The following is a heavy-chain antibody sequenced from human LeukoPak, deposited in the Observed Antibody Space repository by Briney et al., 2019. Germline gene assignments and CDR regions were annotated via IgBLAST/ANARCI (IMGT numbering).Heavy chain of an antibody. D-gene: IGHD6-13*01. CDR3: AISSWYLSASLYYFDY. V-gene: IGHV3-53*01. Sequence: GGSLRLSCAASGFTVSSNYMSWVRQAPGKGLEWVSVIYSGGSTYYADSVKGRFTISRDNSKNTLYLQMNSLRAEDTAVYYCAISSWYLSASLYYFDYWGQGTLVTVSS. J-gene: IGHJ4*02. CDR1: GFTVSSNY. CDR2: IYSGGST.